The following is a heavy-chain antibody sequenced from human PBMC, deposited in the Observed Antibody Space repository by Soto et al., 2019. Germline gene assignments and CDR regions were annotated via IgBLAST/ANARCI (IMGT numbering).Heavy chain of an antibody. Sequence: QLQLQESGPGLVKPSETLSLTCTVSGGSISSSSYYWGWIRQPPGKGLEWIGSIYYSGSTYYNPSLKSRVTISVDTSKNQFSLKLSAVTAADTAVYYCVRPPIVVDELGAFDIWGQGTMVTVSS. CDR2: IYYSGST. D-gene: IGHD3-22*01. V-gene: IGHV4-39*01. CDR1: GGSISSSSYY. CDR3: VRPPIVVDELGAFDI. J-gene: IGHJ3*02.